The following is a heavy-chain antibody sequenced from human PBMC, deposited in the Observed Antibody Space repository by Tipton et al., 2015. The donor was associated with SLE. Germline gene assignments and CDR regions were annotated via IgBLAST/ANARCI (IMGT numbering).Heavy chain of an antibody. D-gene: IGHD4-17*01. CDR1: AYTFTTYS. J-gene: IGHJ2*01. CDR3: ARAVTTGLYWYFDL. V-gene: IGHV1-18*01. CDR2: ISTYNGNT. Sequence: QSGPKVKNPGASVKVSCKASAYTFTTYSISWARQAPGQGLEWMGWISTYNGNTNYAQKLQGRVTMTTDTSTSTAYMELRSLRSDDTAVYYCARAVTTGLYWYFDLWGRGTLVTVSS.